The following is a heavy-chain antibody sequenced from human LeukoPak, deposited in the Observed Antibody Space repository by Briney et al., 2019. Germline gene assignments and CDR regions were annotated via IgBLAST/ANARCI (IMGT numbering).Heavy chain of an antibody. J-gene: IGHJ5*02. V-gene: IGHV3-64*01. CDR1: GFTFSSYA. D-gene: IGHD3-3*01. CDR2: ISSNGGST. CDR3: AKVGYYDFWSGFTRFDP. Sequence: PGGSLRLSCAASGFTFSSYAMHWVRQAPGKGLEYVSAISSNGGSTYYANSVKGRFTISRDNSKNTLYLQMGSLRAEDTAVYYCAKVGYYDFWSGFTRFDPWGQGTLVTVSS.